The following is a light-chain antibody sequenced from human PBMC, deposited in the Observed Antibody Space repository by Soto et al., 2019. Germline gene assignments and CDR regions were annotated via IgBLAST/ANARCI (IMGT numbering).Light chain of an antibody. CDR3: QKYNSVPFT. CDR2: GAS. Sequence: DIQMTQSPSSLSASVGDRVTITCRASQGIRNYLAWYQQKSGKVPKLLIYGASTLQSGVPSRFSGSGSGTAFSLTISSLQPEEVATYYCQKYNSVPFTFGPGTKVESK. CDR1: QGIRNY. J-gene: IGKJ3*01. V-gene: IGKV1-27*01.